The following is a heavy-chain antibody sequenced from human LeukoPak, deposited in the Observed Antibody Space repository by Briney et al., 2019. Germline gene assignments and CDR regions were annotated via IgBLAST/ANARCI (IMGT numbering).Heavy chain of an antibody. V-gene: IGHV4-30-2*01. J-gene: IGHJ5*02. CDR1: GGSISSGSYY. Sequence: SQTLSLTCTVSGGSISSGSYYWSWIRQPAGKALEWIGYIYHSGSTYYNPSLKSRVTISVDRSKNQFSLKLSSVTAADTAVYYCARERRGRYNWFDPWGQGTLVTVSS. CDR3: ARERRGRYNWFDP. CDR2: IYHSGST. D-gene: IGHD1-1*01.